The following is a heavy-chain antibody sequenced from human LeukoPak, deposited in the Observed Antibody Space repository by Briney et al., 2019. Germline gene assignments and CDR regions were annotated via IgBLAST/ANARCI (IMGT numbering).Heavy chain of an antibody. CDR3: ARDQWGYYDSSGYHFDY. V-gene: IGHV3-74*01. J-gene: IGHJ4*02. D-gene: IGHD3-22*01. CDR1: GFTFSSYW. CDR2: INSDGSST. Sequence: GGSLRLSCAASGFTFSSYWMHWVRQAPGKGLVWVSRINSDGSSTSYADSVKGRFSISRDNAKNTLYLQMNSLRAEDTAVYYCARDQWGYYDSSGYHFDYWGQGTLVTVSS.